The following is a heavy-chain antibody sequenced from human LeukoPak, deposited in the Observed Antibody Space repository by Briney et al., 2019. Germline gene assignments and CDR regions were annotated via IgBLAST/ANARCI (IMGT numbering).Heavy chain of an antibody. D-gene: IGHD3-9*01. Sequence: ASVKVSCKASGYTFTKYAMNWVRQAPGQGLEWMGWINTNTGDPTYAQGFTGRFVFSLDTSATTAYLEISNLKAEDTAVYYCARHNILTGDAFDIWGQGTMVTVSS. CDR3: ARHNILTGDAFDI. J-gene: IGHJ3*02. CDR1: GYTFTKYA. CDR2: INTNTGDP. V-gene: IGHV7-4-1*02.